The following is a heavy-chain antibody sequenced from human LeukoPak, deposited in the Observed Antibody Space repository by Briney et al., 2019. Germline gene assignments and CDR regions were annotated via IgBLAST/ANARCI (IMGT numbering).Heavy chain of an antibody. J-gene: IGHJ4*02. D-gene: IGHD3-16*02. Sequence: ASVKVSCKASGYTFTGYYMHWVRQAPGQGLEWMGWINPNSGGTNYAQKFQGWVTMTRDTSISTAYMELSRLRSDDTAVYYCARGGKLWRFGELSFSYFDYWGQGTLVTVSS. V-gene: IGHV1-2*04. CDR3: ARGGKLWRFGELSFSYFDY. CDR2: INPNSGGT. CDR1: GYTFTGYY.